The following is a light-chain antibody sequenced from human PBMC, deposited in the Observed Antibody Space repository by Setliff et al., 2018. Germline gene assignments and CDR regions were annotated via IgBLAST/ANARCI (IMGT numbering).Light chain of an antibody. CDR3: SLYTSSSTPYV. V-gene: IGLV2-14*03. CDR1: SSDVGGYNY. J-gene: IGLJ1*01. CDR2: DVS. Sequence: QSVLTQPASVSGSPGQSITISCTGTSSDVGGYNYVSWYQQHPGKAPKLMIYDVSYRPSGVSNLFSGSKSGNTASLTISGLQAEDEADYYCSLYTSSSTPYVFGTGTKVTVL.